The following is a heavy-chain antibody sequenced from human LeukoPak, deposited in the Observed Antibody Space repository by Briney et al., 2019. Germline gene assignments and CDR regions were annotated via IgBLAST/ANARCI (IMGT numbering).Heavy chain of an antibody. D-gene: IGHD5-18*01. V-gene: IGHV3-23*01. Sequence: PGGSLRLSCAASGFTFSTYAMSWVRQAPGKGLEWVSSISGSGGSTYSAASVEGRFTISRDNSNDTLYVQMNGLRAEDTAIYYCAKAPGRGYSYGGYYFDSWGQGTLVAVSS. CDR3: AKAPGRGYSYGGYYFDS. J-gene: IGHJ4*02. CDR1: GFTFSTYA. CDR2: ISGSGGST.